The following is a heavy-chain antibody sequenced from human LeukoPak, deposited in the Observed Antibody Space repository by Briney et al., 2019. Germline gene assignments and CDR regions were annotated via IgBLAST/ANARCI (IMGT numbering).Heavy chain of an antibody. D-gene: IGHD2-2*01. CDR2: MNPNSGNT. CDR3: ARDCSSTSCYGDFYYYGMDV. J-gene: IGHJ6*02. Sequence: ASVKVSCKASGYTFTSYDINWVRQATGQGLEWMGWMNPNSGNTGYAQKFQGRVTMTRNTSISTAYMELSSLRSEDTAVYYCARDCSSTSCYGDFYYYGMDVWGQGTTVTVSS. CDR1: GYTFTSYD. V-gene: IGHV1-8*01.